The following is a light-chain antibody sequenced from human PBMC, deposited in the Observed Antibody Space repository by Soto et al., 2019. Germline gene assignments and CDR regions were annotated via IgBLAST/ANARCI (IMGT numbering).Light chain of an antibody. CDR1: SSDIGASNF. CDR3: VSSKADDTLV. CDR2: EAT. V-gene: IGLV2-14*01. Sequence: QAVLTQPAPVSGSPGQSITVSCTGTSSDIGASNFLSWYQHLPGRAAKVIIFEATNRPSGVSDRFSGSKAGITASLTISRLQAADEAEHFCVSSKADDTLVFGTGTKGTVL. J-gene: IGLJ1*01.